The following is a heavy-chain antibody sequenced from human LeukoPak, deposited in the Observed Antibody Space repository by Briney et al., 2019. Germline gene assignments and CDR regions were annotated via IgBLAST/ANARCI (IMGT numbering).Heavy chain of an antibody. V-gene: IGHV3-21*01. CDR2: ISALSTYI. CDR3: ARGGIAGRPVYYYYMDV. J-gene: IGHJ6*03. D-gene: IGHD6-6*01. Sequence: GGSLRLSCAASGFTFSSYTIHWVRQAPGEGLEWVSSISALSTYIYYADSVKGRFTISRDNVEKSAYLELSGLTAHDTAIYYCARGGIAGRPVYYYYMDVWGKGTTVTVSS. CDR1: GFTFSSYT.